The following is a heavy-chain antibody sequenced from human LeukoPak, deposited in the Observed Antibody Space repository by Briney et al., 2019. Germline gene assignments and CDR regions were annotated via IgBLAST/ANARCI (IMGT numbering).Heavy chain of an antibody. V-gene: IGHV1-46*01. CDR1: GYTFTSYY. D-gene: IGHD3-16*02. CDR2: INPSGGST. J-gene: IGHJ4*02. Sequence: GASVKVSCKASGYTFTSYYMHWVRQVPGQGLEWMGIINPSGGSTSYAQKFQGRVTMTRDTSTSTVYMELSSLRSEDTAVYYCAREGDYVWGSYRYVGYWGQGTLVTVSS. CDR3: AREGDYVWGSYRYVGY.